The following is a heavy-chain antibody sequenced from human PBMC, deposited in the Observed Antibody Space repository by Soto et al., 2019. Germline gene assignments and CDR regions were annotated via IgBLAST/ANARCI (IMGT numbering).Heavy chain of an antibody. CDR2: IYYSGST. D-gene: IGHD6-13*01. V-gene: IGHV4-39*01. Sequence: SETLSLTCTVSGGSISSSSYYWGWIRQPPGKGLEWIGSIYYSGSTYYNPSLKSRVTISVDTSKNQFSLKLSSVTAADTAVYYCAGHMGAAAGTEGGFDPWGQGTLVTVSS. CDR1: GGSISSSSYY. CDR3: AGHMGAAAGTEGGFDP. J-gene: IGHJ5*02.